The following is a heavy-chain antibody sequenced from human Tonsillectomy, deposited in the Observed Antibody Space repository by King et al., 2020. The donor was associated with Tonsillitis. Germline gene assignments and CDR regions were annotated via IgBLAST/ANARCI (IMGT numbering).Heavy chain of an antibody. CDR2: IYSGGST. CDR1: GFTVSRNY. CDR3: ARDLRVRGVYYGMDV. Sequence: VQLVESGGGLVQPGGSLRLSCVVSGFTVSRNYMSWVRQAPGKGLEWVSFIYSGGSTYYADSVKGRFTISRHNSKNTLYLQMNRLRAEDTAVYYCARDLRVRGVYYGMDVWGQGTTVTVSS. D-gene: IGHD3-10*01. V-gene: IGHV3-53*04. J-gene: IGHJ6*02.